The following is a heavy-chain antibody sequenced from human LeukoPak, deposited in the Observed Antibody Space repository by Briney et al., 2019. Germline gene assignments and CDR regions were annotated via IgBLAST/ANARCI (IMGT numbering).Heavy chain of an antibody. CDR2: ISWNSGSI. Sequence: GGSLRLSCAASGFTFDDYAMHWVRQAPGNSLEWVSGISWNSGSIGYADSVKGRFTISRDNAKNSLYLQMNSLRAEDTALYYCAKDTDSNYVFDYWGQGTLVTVPS. CDR1: GFTFDDYA. V-gene: IGHV3-9*01. D-gene: IGHD4-11*01. CDR3: AKDTDSNYVFDY. J-gene: IGHJ4*02.